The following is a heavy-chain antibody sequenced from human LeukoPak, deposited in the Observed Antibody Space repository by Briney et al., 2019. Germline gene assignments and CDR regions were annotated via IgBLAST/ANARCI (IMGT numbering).Heavy chain of an antibody. D-gene: IGHD4-17*01. CDR1: GFTFIIYW. V-gene: IGHV3-7*01. Sequence: EGSLRLSCAASGFTFIIYWMSWVRQAPGKGLEWVANIKQDGSEKYYVDSVKGRFTISRDNAKNSLYLQMNSLRAEDTAVYYCARVSIPKFSTTVTKIGFDYWGQGTLVTVSS. J-gene: IGHJ4*02. CDR3: ARVSIPKFSTTVTKIGFDY. CDR2: IKQDGSEK.